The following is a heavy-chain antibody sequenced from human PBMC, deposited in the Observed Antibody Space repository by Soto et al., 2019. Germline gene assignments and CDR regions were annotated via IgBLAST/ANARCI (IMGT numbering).Heavy chain of an antibody. CDR3: ARGRYGDY. Sequence: QIHLVQSGAEVKKPGASVKVSCKGSGSGFPTYGITWVRQAPGQGLEWMAWISAHNGNTNYAQKLQGRVTVTRDTSTSTAYMELRSLRSDDTAVYYCARGRYGDYWGQGALVTVSS. J-gene: IGHJ4*02. CDR2: ISAHNGNT. V-gene: IGHV1-18*01. CDR1: GSGFPTYG. D-gene: IGHD1-1*01.